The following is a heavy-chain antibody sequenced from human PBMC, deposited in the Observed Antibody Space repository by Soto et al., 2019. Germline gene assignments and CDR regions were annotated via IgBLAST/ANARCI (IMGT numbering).Heavy chain of an antibody. Sequence: EVQLVESGGGLVQPGGSLRLSCAASGFSFSDYWMHWVRQAPGKGLVWVSCIDTDGSTTTYADSVRGLFTISRDNVKNTLYLQMDCLRAEDTALYYCSRGGGFSGNYLGGQGTLVTVSS. CDR1: GFSFSDYW. CDR2: IDTDGSTT. V-gene: IGHV3-74*01. CDR3: SRGGGFSGNYL. J-gene: IGHJ4*02. D-gene: IGHD1-26*01.